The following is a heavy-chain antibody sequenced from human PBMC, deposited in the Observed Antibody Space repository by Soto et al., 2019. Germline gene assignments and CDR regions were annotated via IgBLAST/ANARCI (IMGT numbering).Heavy chain of an antibody. D-gene: IGHD2-21*02. CDR2: IYLDDDK. V-gene: IGHV2-5*02. Sequence: PTLVNPTQTLTLTCTFSAFSLSTGGVGVGWIRKPPGKNLKRHTLIYLDDDKRYSPSLRSRLTITKDTSKNQVVLTMTNMDPVDTATYYCIQSRCGGDCLQSYASYYYYGMDVWGQGTTVTVSS. J-gene: IGHJ6*02. CDR1: AFSLSTGGVG. CDR3: IQSRCGGDCLQSYASYYYYGMDV.